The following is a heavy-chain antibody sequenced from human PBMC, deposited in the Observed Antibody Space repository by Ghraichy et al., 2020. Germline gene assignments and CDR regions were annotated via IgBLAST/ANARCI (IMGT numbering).Heavy chain of an antibody. CDR3: ARRPAGSHFAAFDI. CDR2: IYFGGNT. Sequence: SQTLSLTCTVSGVSVSSDRYYWGWIRQPPGKGLEWVGSIYFGGNTYYNPSLTSRVTMDTSKNQFSLKLTSVTASDTAVYYCARRPAGSHFAAFDIWGQGTMVTVSS. J-gene: IGHJ3*02. V-gene: IGHV4-39*01. D-gene: IGHD1-26*01. CDR1: GVSVSSDRYY.